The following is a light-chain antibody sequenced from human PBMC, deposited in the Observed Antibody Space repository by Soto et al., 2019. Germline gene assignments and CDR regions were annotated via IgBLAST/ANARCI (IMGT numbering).Light chain of an antibody. CDR1: QSVDIY. CDR3: QQRKYWPPLT. CDR2: DTS. J-gene: IGKJ5*01. V-gene: IGKV3-11*01. Sequence: ETVLTQSPATLSLSPGETATLSCRASQSVDIYLDWYQQKPGQAPRLLIYDTSNRATGIPARFSGSGSGTDFTLTISSLGPEFFAVYYCQQRKYWPPLTFGQGTRLEIK.